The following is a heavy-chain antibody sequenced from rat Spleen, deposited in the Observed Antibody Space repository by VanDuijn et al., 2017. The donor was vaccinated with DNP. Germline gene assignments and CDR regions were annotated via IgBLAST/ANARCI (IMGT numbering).Heavy chain of an antibody. CDR3: AREEDH. CDR1: GFTFNNYW. Sequence: EVQLVESGGDLVQPGRSLKLSCVASGFTFNNYWMTWIRQVPGKGLEWVASITSSGGSTYYPDSVKGRFTISRDNAKNTLYLQMNSLRSEDTVTYYCAREEDHWGQGVMVKVSS. V-gene: IGHV5-31*01. J-gene: IGHJ2*01. CDR2: ITSSGGST.